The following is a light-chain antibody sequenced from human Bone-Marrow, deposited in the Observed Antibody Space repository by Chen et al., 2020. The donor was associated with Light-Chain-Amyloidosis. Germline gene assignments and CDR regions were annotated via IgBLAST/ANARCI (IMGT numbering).Light chain of an antibody. J-gene: IGLJ2*01. CDR2: DVS. Sequence: QSVLTQPASVSGSPGQSITISCTGTNSDVGGYNYVSWYQQHPGKAPKLIIYDVSHRPSGISNRFSGSESGNTASLTVSGLQAEDEADYYCNSYTTSSSPVVFGGGTKLTVL. V-gene: IGLV2-14*01. CDR1: NSDVGGYNY. CDR3: NSYTTSSSPVV.